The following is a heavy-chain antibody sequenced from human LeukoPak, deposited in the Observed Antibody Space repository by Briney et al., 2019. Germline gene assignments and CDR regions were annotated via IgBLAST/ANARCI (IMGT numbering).Heavy chain of an antibody. V-gene: IGHV1-46*01. CDR3: AREPLTRRAFDI. Sequence: GASVKVSCKASGYTFTSYYMHWVRQAPGQGLEWMGIINPSGGSTSYAQMFQGRVTMTRDMSTSTVYMELSSLRSEDTAVYYCAREPLTRRAFDIWGQGTMVTVSS. CDR2: INPSGGST. CDR1: GYTFTSYY. J-gene: IGHJ3*02.